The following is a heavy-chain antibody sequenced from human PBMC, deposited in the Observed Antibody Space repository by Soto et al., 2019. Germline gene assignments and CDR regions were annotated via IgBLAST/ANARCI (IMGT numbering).Heavy chain of an antibody. Sequence: PSETLSLTCAVYGGSFSGYYWSWVRQAPEKGLEWIGEINHSGSTNYNPSLKSRVTISVDTSKNQFSLKLSSVTAADTAVYYCARLWQYYYMDVWGKGTTVTVSS. V-gene: IGHV4-34*01. J-gene: IGHJ6*03. CDR1: GGSFSGYY. CDR2: INHSGST. D-gene: IGHD3-10*01. CDR3: ARLWQYYYMDV.